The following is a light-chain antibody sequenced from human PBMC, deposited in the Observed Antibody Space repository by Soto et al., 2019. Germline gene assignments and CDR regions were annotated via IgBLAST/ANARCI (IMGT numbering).Light chain of an antibody. CDR1: SGHSTYA. CDR2: LNSDGSH. J-gene: IGLJ3*02. V-gene: IGLV4-69*01. Sequence: QTVVTQSPSASASLGASVKLTCTLSSGHSTYAIAWHQQQPEKGPRYLMNLNSDGSHSKGDGIPDRFSGAGSGTERYLTISSLQSGDEADYSCQTWGTGIWVFGGGTKLTVL. CDR3: QTWGTGIWV.